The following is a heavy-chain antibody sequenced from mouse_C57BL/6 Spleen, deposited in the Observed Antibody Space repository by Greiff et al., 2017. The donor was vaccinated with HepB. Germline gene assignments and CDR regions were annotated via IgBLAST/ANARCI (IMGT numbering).Heavy chain of an antibody. V-gene: IGHV5-17*01. Sequence: EVKLVESGGGLVKPGGSLKLSCAASGFTFSDYGMHWVRQAPEQGLEWVAYISSGRSTIYYADTVTGRFTISRANAKNTLFLQMTSLRSEDTDMYYCARGVRFAYWGQGTLVTVSA. J-gene: IGHJ3*01. CDR3: ARGVRFAY. CDR1: GFTFSDYG. D-gene: IGHD2-14*01. CDR2: ISSGRSTI.